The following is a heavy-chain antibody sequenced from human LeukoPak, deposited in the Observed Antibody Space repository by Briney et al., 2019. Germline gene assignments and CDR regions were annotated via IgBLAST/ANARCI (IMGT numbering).Heavy chain of an antibody. J-gene: IGHJ4*02. V-gene: IGHV3-21*01. CDR2: ISGSGSSI. CDR3: ARDYYGDYYFDY. CDR1: GLSFSSYS. D-gene: IGHD4-17*01. Sequence: PGGSLRASCAASGLSFSSYSMTWVPQDPGKGLEGVSSISGSGSSIYYPDSVKGRFTSSRDNAKNSLYLQMNSLRAEDTAVYYCARDYYGDYYFDYWGQGNLVTVSS.